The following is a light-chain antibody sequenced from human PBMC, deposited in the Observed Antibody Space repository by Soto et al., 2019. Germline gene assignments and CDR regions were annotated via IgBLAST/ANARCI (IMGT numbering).Light chain of an antibody. V-gene: IGLV1-40*01. CDR3: QSYDSSLSGVV. J-gene: IGLJ2*01. CDR2: LNT. Sequence: QSVLTQPPSVSGAPGQRVTISCTGTSSNIGAGYDVHWYQQLPGTAPKLLIYLNTNRPSGVPDRFSGSKSGTSASLAITGLQAEDEADFYCQSYDSSLSGVVFGGGPKLTVL. CDR1: SSNIGAGYD.